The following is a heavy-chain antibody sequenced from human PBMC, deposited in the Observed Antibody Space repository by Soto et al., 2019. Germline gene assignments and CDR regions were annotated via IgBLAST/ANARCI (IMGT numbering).Heavy chain of an antibody. J-gene: IGHJ1*01. CDR1: GGSISSTTYY. CDR2: IYYSGAT. V-gene: IGHV4-39*01. Sequence: LSLPCAVSGGSISSTTYYWAWIRQPPGKGLEWVATIYYSGATYYNPSLKSRLTISVDTSKNQFSLRLSSVTAADTAMYYCARYYDTSNRPYFHHWGQGTRVTVSS. CDR3: ARYYDTSNRPYFHH. D-gene: IGHD3-22*01.